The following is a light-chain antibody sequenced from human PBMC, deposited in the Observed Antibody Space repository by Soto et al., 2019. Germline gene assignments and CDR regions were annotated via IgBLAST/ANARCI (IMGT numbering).Light chain of an antibody. J-gene: IGKJ4*01. Sequence: EIVMTQSPSILSVSAGERATLSWRATQSVSSNLAWYQQKTGQTPRLLIYRASNRAPGLLARFSGSGYATEFNLTISSLQSEDSAVYYCQQYNNWPLTFGGGTKVDIK. V-gene: IGKV3-15*01. CDR1: QSVSSN. CDR3: QQYNNWPLT. CDR2: RAS.